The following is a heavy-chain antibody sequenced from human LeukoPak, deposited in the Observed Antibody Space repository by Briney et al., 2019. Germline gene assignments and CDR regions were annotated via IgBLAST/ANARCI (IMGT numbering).Heavy chain of an antibody. CDR2: ISGSGGST. V-gene: IGHV3-23*01. J-gene: IGHJ5*02. CDR3: AKDQYSYGFNWFDP. D-gene: IGHD5-18*01. CDR1: GFTFSSYA. Sequence: GGSLGLSCAASGFTFSSYAMSWVRQAPGKGLEWVSAISGSGGSTYYADSVKGRFTISRDNSKNTLYLQMNSLRAEDTAVYYCAKDQYSYGFNWFDPWGQGTLVTVSS.